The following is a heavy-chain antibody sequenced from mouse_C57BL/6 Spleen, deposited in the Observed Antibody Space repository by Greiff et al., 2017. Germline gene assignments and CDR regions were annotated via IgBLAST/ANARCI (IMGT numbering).Heavy chain of an antibody. CDR2: ISDGGSYT. J-gene: IGHJ2*01. V-gene: IGHV5-4*03. D-gene: IGHD2-4*01. Sequence: EVMLVESGGGLVKPGGSLKLSCAASGFTFSSYAMSWVRQTPEKRLEWVATISDGGSYTYYPDNVKGRFTISRDNAKNNLYLQMSHLKSKDTAMYYCARAYDYVPYFDYWGQGTTLTVSS. CDR1: GFTFSSYA. CDR3: ARAYDYVPYFDY.